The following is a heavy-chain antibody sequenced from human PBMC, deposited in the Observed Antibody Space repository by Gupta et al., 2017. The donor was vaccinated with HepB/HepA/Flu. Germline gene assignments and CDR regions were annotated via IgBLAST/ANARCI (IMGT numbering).Heavy chain of an antibody. J-gene: IGHJ6*03. CDR3: AKVSVPTSRPPFHIDV. CDR2: ITASGDLI. D-gene: IGHD5-12*01. V-gene: IGHV3-23*01. Sequence: GKGLEWVSSITASGDLIFYADSVKGRVTISRDNSENSLSLQLNNLRAEDTALYYCAKVSVPTSRPPFHIDVWGEGATVTVSS.